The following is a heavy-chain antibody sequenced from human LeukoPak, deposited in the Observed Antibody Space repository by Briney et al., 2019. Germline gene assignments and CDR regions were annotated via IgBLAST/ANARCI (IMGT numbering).Heavy chain of an antibody. Sequence: GGSLRLSCAAPGFTFSSYGMHWVRQAPGKGLEWVAVIWYDGSNKYYADSVKGRFTISRDNSKNTLYLQMNSLRMDDTAVYYCAKRSSDYYWGFDYWGQGTLVTVSS. CDR2: IWYDGSNK. J-gene: IGHJ4*02. V-gene: IGHV3-33*06. CDR1: GFTFSSYG. CDR3: AKRSSDYYWGFDY. D-gene: IGHD3-22*01.